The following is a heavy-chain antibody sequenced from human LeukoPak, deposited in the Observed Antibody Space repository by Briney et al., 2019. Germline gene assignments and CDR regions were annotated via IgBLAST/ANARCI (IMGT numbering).Heavy chain of an antibody. V-gene: IGHV3-21*01. J-gene: IGHJ4*02. CDR3: AGRYDSSGYPLH. CDR1: GFTFSSYS. D-gene: IGHD3-22*01. CDR2: ISSSSSYI. Sequence: PGGTLRLSCAASGFTFSSYSMNWVRQAPGKGLEWVSAISSSSSYIYYADSVKGRFTISRDNAKNSLYLQMNSLRADDTAVYYFAGRYDSSGYPLHWGQGTLVTVSS.